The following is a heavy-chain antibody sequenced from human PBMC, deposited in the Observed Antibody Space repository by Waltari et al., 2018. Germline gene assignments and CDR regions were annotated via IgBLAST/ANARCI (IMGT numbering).Heavy chain of an antibody. CDR2: IHPTDSDT. J-gene: IGHJ4*02. D-gene: IGHD1-26*01. CDR1: GYTFTNYW. CDR3: ARRPSSGTSMSRQFDY. V-gene: IGHV5-51*01. Sequence: EVQLVQSGAGVKKPGESLKISCMASGYTFTNYWIGWVRQMPGKGLEWMGLIHPTDSDTRYSPSFQGQVTMSVDKSTNTAYLQWSSLQASDAAMYYCARRPSSGTSMSRQFDYWGQGTLVTVSS.